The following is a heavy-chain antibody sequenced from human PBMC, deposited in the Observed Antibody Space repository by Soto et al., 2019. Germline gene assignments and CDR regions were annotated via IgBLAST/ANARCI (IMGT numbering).Heavy chain of an antibody. CDR3: ARSDGRY. V-gene: IGHV4-39*07. J-gene: IGHJ4*02. CDR2: IYYSGST. CDR1: GGPISNSSSH. Sequence: SHALSPTFILSGGPISNSSSHRGWSRQPPGKGLEWIGSIYYSGSTYYTPSLKSRVTISVDTSKNQFSLKLSSVTAADTAVYYCARSDGRYWGQGTLVTVSS.